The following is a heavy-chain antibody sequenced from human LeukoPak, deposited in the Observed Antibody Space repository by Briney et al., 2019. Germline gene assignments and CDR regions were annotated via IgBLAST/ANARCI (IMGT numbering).Heavy chain of an antibody. V-gene: IGHV4-38-2*01. CDR2: IYHSGST. J-gene: IGHJ4*02. Sequence: ETLSLTCAVSGYSISSGYYWGWIRQPPGKGLEWIGSIYHSGSTYYNPSLKSRVTISVDASKNQFSLKLSSVTAADTAVYYCARRLIAVADPFDYWGQGTLVTVSS. D-gene: IGHD6-19*01. CDR3: ARRLIAVADPFDY. CDR1: GYSISSGYY.